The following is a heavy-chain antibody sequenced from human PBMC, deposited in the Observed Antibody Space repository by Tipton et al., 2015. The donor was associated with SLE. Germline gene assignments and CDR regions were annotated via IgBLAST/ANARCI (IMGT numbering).Heavy chain of an antibody. V-gene: IGHV3-66*02. J-gene: IGHJ3*02. CDR3: AREHCSGGSCYYDAFDI. CDR1: GFTVSSNY. CDR2: IYSGGST. D-gene: IGHD2-15*01. Sequence: SLRLSCAASGFTVSSNYMSWVRQAPGKGLEWVSVIYSGGSTYYADSVKGRFTISRDNSKNTLYLQMNGLRAEDTAVYYCAREHCSGGSCYYDAFDIWGQGTMVTVSS.